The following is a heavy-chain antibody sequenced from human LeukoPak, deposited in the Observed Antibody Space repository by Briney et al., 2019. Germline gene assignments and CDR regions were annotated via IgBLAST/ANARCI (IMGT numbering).Heavy chain of an antibody. J-gene: IGHJ3*02. CDR2: IYPGDSDT. CDR3: ARRNDILTGHVAFDI. V-gene: IGHV5-51*01. Sequence: GESLKISCKGSGYSFTSYWIGWVRQMPGKGLEWMGIIYPGDSDTRYSPSFQGQVTISADKSISTAYLQWSSLKASDTAMYYCARRNDILTGHVAFDIWGQGTMVTVSS. CDR1: GYSFTSYW. D-gene: IGHD3-9*01.